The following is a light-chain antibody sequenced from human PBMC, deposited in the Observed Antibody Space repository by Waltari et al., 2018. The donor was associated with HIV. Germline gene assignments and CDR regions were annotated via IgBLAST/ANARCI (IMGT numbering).Light chain of an antibody. CDR3: CSYTSGSTHV. V-gene: IGLV2-14*03. J-gene: IGLJ1*01. CDR1: RSDIGDYNY. CDR2: DVK. Sequence: QSALTQPASLSGSPGQSITISCSGFRSDIGDYNYVSWYQQYQGKVPKLIIYDVKYRPSGVSNRFSGSKSDSAAFLNISGLQTEDEAVYHCCSYTSGSTHVF.